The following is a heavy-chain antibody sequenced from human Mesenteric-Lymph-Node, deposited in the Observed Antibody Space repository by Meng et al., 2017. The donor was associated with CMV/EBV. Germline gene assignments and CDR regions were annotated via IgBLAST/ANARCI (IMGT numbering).Heavy chain of an antibody. CDR3: ARDGPGYYGMDV. V-gene: IGHV3-66*02. Sequence: GGSLRLSCAASGFTVSSNYMSWVRQAPGKGLEWVSVIYSGGSTYYADSVKGRFTISRDNSKTTLYLQMNSLRAEDTAVYYCARDGPGYYGMDVWGQGTTVTVSS. CDR1: GFTVSSNY. J-gene: IGHJ6*02. D-gene: IGHD5-24*01. CDR2: IYSGGST.